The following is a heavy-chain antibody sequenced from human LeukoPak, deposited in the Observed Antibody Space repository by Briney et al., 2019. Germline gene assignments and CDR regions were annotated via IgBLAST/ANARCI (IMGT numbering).Heavy chain of an antibody. CDR1: GFTFSHYA. V-gene: IGHV3-33*06. CDR3: AKGRIQPWSLGY. J-gene: IGHJ4*02. Sequence: GGSLRPSCAASGFTFSHYAMHWVRQAPGKGLDWVAVIWYDGSNKYYADSVKGRFTIFRDNSDNTLYLQMNSLRAEDTAVYYCAKGRIQPWSLGYWGQGSLVTVSS. D-gene: IGHD5-18*01. CDR2: IWYDGSNK.